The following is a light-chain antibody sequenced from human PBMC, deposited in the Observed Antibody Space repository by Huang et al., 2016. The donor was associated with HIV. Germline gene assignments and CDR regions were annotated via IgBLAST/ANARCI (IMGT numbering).Light chain of an antibody. CDR1: QSVSSY. CDR2: DAS. J-gene: IGKJ4*01. CDR3: QQRSNWRIT. Sequence: EIVLTQSPATLSLSPGERATLSCRASQSVSSYLAWYQQKPGQAPRLLISDASNRATGIPARFSGTGSGTDFTLTISSLEPEDFAVYYCQQRSNWRITFGGGTKVEIK. V-gene: IGKV3-11*01.